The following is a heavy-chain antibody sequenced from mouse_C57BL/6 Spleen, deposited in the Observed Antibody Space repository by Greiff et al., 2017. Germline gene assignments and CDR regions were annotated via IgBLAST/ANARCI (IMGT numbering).Heavy chain of an antibody. Sequence: VHVKQSGPELVKPGDSVKISCKASGYSFTGYFMNWVMQSHGKSLEWIGRINPYNGDTFYNQKFKGKATLTVDKSSSTAHMELRSLTSEDSAVYYCASYGNYAMGYWGQGTSVTVSS. V-gene: IGHV1-20*01. CDR1: GYSFTGYF. CDR3: ASYGNYAMGY. CDR2: INPYNGDT. D-gene: IGHD2-1*01. J-gene: IGHJ4*01.